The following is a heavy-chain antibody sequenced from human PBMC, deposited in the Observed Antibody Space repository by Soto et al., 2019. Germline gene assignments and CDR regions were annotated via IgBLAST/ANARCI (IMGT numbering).Heavy chain of an antibody. D-gene: IGHD6-13*01. J-gene: IGHJ5*02. Sequence: SETLSLTCTVSGGSISSGGYYWSWIRQHPGKGLEWIGYIYYSGSTYYNPSLESRVTISVDTSKNQFSLKLSSVTAADTAVYYCARSTRVIGIAAAPTNWFDPWGQGTLVTVSS. CDR3: ARSTRVIGIAAAPTNWFDP. V-gene: IGHV4-31*03. CDR1: GGSISSGGYY. CDR2: IYYSGST.